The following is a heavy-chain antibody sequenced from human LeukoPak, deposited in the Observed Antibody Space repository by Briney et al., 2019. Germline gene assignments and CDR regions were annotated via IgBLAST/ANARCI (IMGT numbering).Heavy chain of an antibody. CDR2: ISGSGGGT. J-gene: IGHJ4*02. CDR1: GFTFSNYA. V-gene: IGHV3-23*01. CDR3: AKGRNMITFGGILVQPLDY. D-gene: IGHD3-16*02. Sequence: GGSLRLSCAASGFTFSNYAMSWVSQAPGKGLEWVSAISGSGGGTYYADSVKGRFTISRDNSKNTLYLQMNSLRAEHTAVYYCAKGRNMITFGGILVQPLDYWGQGTLVTVSS.